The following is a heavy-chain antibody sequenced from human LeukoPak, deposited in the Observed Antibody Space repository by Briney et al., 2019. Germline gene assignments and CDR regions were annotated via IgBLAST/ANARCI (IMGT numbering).Heavy chain of an antibody. V-gene: IGHV4-34*01. J-gene: IGHJ3*02. CDR2: INHSGST. D-gene: IGHD6-13*01. CDR1: GGSFSGYY. CDR3: ARRNEDLIAAAGSDAFDI. Sequence: SETLSLTCAVYGGSFSGYYWSWIRQPPGKGLEWIGEINHSGSTNYNPSLKSRVTISVDTSKNQFSLKLSSVTAADTAVYYCARRNEDLIAAAGSDAFDIWGQGTMVTVSS.